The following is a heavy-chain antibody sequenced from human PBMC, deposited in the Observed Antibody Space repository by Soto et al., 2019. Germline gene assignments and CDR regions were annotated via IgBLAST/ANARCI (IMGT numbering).Heavy chain of an antibody. J-gene: IGHJ6*02. CDR2: VWYDGTNK. CDR3: ARDGDIEGGPPPKNYAMDV. CDR1: GFTFRNFG. D-gene: IGHD5-12*01. Sequence: QVRLVESGGGVVQPGRSLRLSCAASGFTFRNFGFHWVRQAPGKGLEWVALVWYDGTNKYYAESLEGRVSISRDNSKNTLYLEMKSLRAEDTAVYYCARDGDIEGGPPPKNYAMDVWGQGTTVTVSS. V-gene: IGHV3-33*08.